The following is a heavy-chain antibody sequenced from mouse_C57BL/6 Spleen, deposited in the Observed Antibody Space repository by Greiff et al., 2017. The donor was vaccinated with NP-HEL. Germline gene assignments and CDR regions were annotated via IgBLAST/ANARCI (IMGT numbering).Heavy chain of an antibody. J-gene: IGHJ4*01. CDR3: ARAYYGSTYYYAMDY. D-gene: IGHD1-1*01. V-gene: IGHV1-20*01. CDR1: GYSFTGYF. CDR2: INPYNGDT. Sequence: EVQLQQSGPELVKPGDSVKISCKASGYSFTGYFMNWVMQSHGKSLEWIGRINPYNGDTFYNQKFKGKATLTVDKSSSTAHMELRSLTSEDSAVYYCARAYYGSTYYYAMDYWGQGTSVTVSS.